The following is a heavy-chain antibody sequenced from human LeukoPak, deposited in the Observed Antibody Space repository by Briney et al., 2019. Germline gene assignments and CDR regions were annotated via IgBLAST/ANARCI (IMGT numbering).Heavy chain of an antibody. Sequence: ASVKVSCKASGYTFTSYGISWVRQAPGRGLEWMGWISAYNGNTNYAQKLQGRVTMTTDTSTSTAYMELRSLRSDDTAVYYCASIIQYYDSSGDNWFDPWGQGTLVTVSS. D-gene: IGHD3-22*01. CDR2: ISAYNGNT. J-gene: IGHJ5*02. V-gene: IGHV1-18*01. CDR3: ASIIQYYDSSGDNWFDP. CDR1: GYTFTSYG.